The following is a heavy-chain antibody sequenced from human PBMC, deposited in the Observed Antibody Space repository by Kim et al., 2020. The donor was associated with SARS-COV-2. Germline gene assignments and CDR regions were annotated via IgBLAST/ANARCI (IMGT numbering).Heavy chain of an antibody. CDR2: IKQDGSEK. CDR3: ARASGFRWLRRVSMWFDP. CDR1: GFTFSSYW. Sequence: GGSLRLSCAASGFTFSSYWMSWVRQAPGKGLEWVANIKQDGSEKYYVDSVKGRFTISRDNAKNSLYLQMNSLRAEDTAVYYCARASGFRWLRRVSMWFDPWGQGTLVTVSS. D-gene: IGHD5-12*01. J-gene: IGHJ5*02. V-gene: IGHV3-7*03.